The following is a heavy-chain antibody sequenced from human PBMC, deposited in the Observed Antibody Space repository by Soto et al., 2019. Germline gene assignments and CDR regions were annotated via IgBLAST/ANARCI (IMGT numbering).Heavy chain of an antibody. CDR3: ARSYYDFWSGYYYYYGMDV. J-gene: IGHJ6*02. CDR2: ISSSSSTI. D-gene: IGHD3-3*01. V-gene: IGHV3-48*02. CDR1: GFTFSSYS. Sequence: GGSLRLSCAASGFTFSSYSMNWVRQAPGKGLEWVSYISSSSSTIYYADSVKGRFTISRDNAKNSLYLQMNSLRDEDTAVYYWARSYYDFWSGYYYYYGMDVWGQGTTVTVSS.